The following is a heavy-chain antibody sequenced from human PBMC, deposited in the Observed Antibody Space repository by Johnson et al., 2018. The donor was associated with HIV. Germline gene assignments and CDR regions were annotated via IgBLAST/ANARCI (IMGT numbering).Heavy chain of an antibody. J-gene: IGHJ3*02. D-gene: IGHD6-19*01. V-gene: IGHV3-53*01. CDR1: GFTVSSNY. CDR2: IYSGGST. CDR3: ASGEYSSGLTDAFDI. Sequence: VQLVESGGGLIQPGGSLRLSCAASGFTVSSNYMSWVRQAPGKGLEWVSVIYSGGSTYYADSVKGRFTISRDNSKNTLYLQMNSLRAEDTAVYYWASGEYSSGLTDAFDIWGQGTMVTVSS.